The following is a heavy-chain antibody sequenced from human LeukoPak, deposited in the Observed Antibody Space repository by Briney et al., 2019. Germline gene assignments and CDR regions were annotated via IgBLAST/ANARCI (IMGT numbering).Heavy chain of an antibody. CDR2: IYYSGST. CDR1: GGSISSSSHY. J-gene: IGHJ5*02. Sequence: PSETLSLTCTVSGGSISSSSHYWGWIRQPPGKGLEWIGTIYYSGSTNYNPSLKSRVTMSVDTSKNQFSLKLSSVTAADTAVYYCARWLPRYSSGWYYWFDPWGQGTLVTVSS. D-gene: IGHD6-19*01. V-gene: IGHV4-39*07. CDR3: ARWLPRYSSGWYYWFDP.